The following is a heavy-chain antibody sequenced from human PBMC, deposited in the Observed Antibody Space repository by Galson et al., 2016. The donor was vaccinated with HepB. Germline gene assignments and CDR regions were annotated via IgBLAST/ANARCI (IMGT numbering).Heavy chain of an antibody. CDR1: GYSFTSYG. CDR2: ISDYNGDR. Sequence: SVKVSCKAAGYSFTSYGIAWVRQAPGQGLEWLDWISDYNGDRNNAQKFQGRVTLTTDTSTTTVYMELTRLRSDGTAVYFCARGSCSRYFDYWGQGTQVTVSS. V-gene: IGHV1-18*01. J-gene: IGHJ4*02. CDR3: ARGSCSRYFDY. D-gene: IGHD2-2*01.